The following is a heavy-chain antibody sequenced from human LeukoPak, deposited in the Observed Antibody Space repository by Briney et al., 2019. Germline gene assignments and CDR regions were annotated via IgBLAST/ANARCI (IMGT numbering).Heavy chain of an antibody. Sequence: PGGSLRLSCAASGFTFSTQGMHWVRQAPGKGLEWVTFIQNHGNDKRYADSVKGRFTVSRDNSKNTLYLQINSLRAEDTAMYYCARESGTSRVGGLLRDWGQGTLVTVSS. D-gene: IGHD3-10*01. J-gene: IGHJ4*02. CDR1: GFTFSTQG. V-gene: IGHV3-30*02. CDR3: ARESGTSRVGGLLRD. CDR2: IQNHGNDK.